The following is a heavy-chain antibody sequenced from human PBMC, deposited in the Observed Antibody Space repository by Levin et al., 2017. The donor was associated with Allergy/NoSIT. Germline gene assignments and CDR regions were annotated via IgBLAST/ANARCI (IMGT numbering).Heavy chain of an antibody. D-gene: IGHD3-22*01. CDR2: IYYSGST. V-gene: IGHV4-59*08. CDR3: ARHTISSHYYDSSGYYPTFLAYLWYFDL. J-gene: IGHJ2*01. Sequence: PSETLSLTCTVSGGSISSYYWSWIRQPPGKGLEWIGYIYYSGSTNYNPSLKSRVTISVDTSKNQFSLKLSSVTAADTAVYYCARHTISSHYYDSSGYYPTFLAYLWYFDLWGRGTLVTVSS. CDR1: GGSISSYY.